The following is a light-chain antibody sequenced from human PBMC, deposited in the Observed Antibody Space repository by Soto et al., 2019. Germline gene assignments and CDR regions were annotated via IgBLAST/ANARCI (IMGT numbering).Light chain of an antibody. Sequence: DIQMTQSPSTLSGSVGDRVTITCRASQTISSWLAGYQQKPGKAPKLLIYKASTLKSGVPSRFSGSGSGTEFTLTISSLQPDSFATAYCQHYYSYSEAFGQGTKVERK. CDR1: QTISSW. J-gene: IGKJ1*01. CDR2: KAS. CDR3: QHYYSYSEA. V-gene: IGKV1-5*03.